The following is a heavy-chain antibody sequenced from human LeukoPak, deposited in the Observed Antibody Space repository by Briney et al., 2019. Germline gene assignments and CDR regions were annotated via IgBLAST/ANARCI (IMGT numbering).Heavy chain of an antibody. J-gene: IGHJ4*02. CDR1: GFTFSSFT. V-gene: IGHV3-23*01. D-gene: IGHD6-19*01. Sequence: PGGSLRLSCAASGFTFSSFTMTWGRQAPAPGMGWVSSISGSGDRTYYADSVKGRFTISRDNSRNTLYLQMNSVRAEDTAVYFCAKDHGVAVAGMYYWGQGTLVTVSS. CDR3: AKDHGVAVAGMYY. CDR2: ISGSGDRT.